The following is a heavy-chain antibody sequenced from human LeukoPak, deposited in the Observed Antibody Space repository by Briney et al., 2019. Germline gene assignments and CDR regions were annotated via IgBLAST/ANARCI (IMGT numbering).Heavy chain of an antibody. CDR1: GYTFTSYD. D-gene: IGHD6-13*01. V-gene: IGHV1-8*01. Sequence: ASVKVSCKASGYTFTSYDIKWVGQATGQGREGMGWMNPNSGNTGYAQKFQGRVTMTRNTSISTAYMELSSLRSEDTAVYYCARGSAASYYYYMDVWGKGTTVTVSS. CDR3: ARGSAASYYYYMDV. CDR2: MNPNSGNT. J-gene: IGHJ6*03.